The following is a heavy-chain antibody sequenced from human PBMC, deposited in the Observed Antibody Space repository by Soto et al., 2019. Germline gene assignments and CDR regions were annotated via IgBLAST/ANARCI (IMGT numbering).Heavy chain of an antibody. V-gene: IGHV3-21*01. CDR3: GREGGGNYGTLAGGLDY. CDR2: ISSSSSYI. Sequence: EVQLVESGGGLVKPGGSLRLSCAASGFTFSSYSMNWVRQAPGKGLEWVSSISSSSSYIYYADSVKGRFTISRDNAKNSLYLQMNSLRAEDTDVYYCGREGGGNYGTLAGGLDYWGQGTLVTVSS. CDR1: GFTFSSYS. J-gene: IGHJ4*02. D-gene: IGHD1-7*01.